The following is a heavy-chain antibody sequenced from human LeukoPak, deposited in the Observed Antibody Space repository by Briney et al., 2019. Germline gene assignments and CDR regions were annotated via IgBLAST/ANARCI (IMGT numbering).Heavy chain of an antibody. CDR1: GGSISSYY. D-gene: IGHD1-26*01. CDR3: ARHSGSYLYGMDV. V-gene: IGHV4-59*08. Sequence: SETLSLTCTVSGGSISSYYWSWIRQPPGKGLEWIGYIYYSGSTNYNPSLKSRVTISVDTSKNQFSLKLSSVTAADTAVYYCARHSGSYLYGMDVWGQGTTVTVPS. CDR2: IYYSGST. J-gene: IGHJ6*02.